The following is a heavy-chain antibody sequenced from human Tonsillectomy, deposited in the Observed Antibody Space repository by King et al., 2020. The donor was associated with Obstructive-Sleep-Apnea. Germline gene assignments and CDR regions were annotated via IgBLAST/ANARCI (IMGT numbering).Heavy chain of an antibody. CDR1: GGSISSGEYY. D-gene: IGHD6-19*01. V-gene: IGHV4-31*03. J-gene: IGHJ4*02. CDR3: ARTLFSSGWYFDS. Sequence: QLQESGPGLVKPSQTLSLTCTVSGGSISSGEYYCSWIRHHPGKGLECIGFINYSGSTHYNPFLKSRVSISVDTSKNHVSLKLNSVTAADTAVYFCARTLFSSGWYFDSWGQGTLVTVSS. CDR2: INYSGST.